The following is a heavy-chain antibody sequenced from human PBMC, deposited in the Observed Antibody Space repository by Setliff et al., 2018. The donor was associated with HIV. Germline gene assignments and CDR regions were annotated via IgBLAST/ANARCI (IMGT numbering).Heavy chain of an antibody. J-gene: IGHJ6*02. CDR2: ISAYNGNT. V-gene: IGHV1-18*01. CDR1: GYTFTSYG. Sequence: AASVKVSCKASGYTFTSYGISWVRQAPGQGLEWMGWISAYNGNTNYAQKLQGRVTMTTDTSTSTAYMELRSLRSDDTAVYYCANARRGGGPDYYYYGMDVWGQGTTVTVSS. D-gene: IGHD2-15*01. CDR3: ANARRGGGPDYYYYGMDV.